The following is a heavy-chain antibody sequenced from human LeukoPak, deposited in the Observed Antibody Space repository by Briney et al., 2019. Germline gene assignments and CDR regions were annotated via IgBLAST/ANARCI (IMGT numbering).Heavy chain of an antibody. V-gene: IGHV4-59*01. Sequence: SETLSLTCTVSGGSIISYYWSWIRQPPGKGLEWIGYIYYSGSTNYNPSLKSRVTISVDTSKNQFSLKLSSVTAADTAVYYCAREEERAWYYGSGPGAFDIWGQGTMVTVSS. CDR1: GGSIISYY. J-gene: IGHJ3*02. CDR3: AREEERAWYYGSGPGAFDI. CDR2: IYYSGST. D-gene: IGHD3-10*01.